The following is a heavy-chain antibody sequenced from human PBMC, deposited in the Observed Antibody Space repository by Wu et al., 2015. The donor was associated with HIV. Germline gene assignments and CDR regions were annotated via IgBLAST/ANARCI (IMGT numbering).Heavy chain of an antibody. CDR2: MNPNSGKT. J-gene: IGHJ4*02. CDR3: ARGLFVSRGQTVGDLFYSLGY. D-gene: IGHD3-10*01. Sequence: QVQLVQSGAEMKKPGASVKVSCKTSGYTFTHYDINWVRQTTGRGLEWMGWMNPNSGKTGYAQNFQDRVTMTRNISINTAYMELSSLRSEDTAVYYCARGLFVSRGQTVGDLFYSLGYWGQGTLVSVSS. CDR1: GYTFTHYD. V-gene: IGHV1-8*02.